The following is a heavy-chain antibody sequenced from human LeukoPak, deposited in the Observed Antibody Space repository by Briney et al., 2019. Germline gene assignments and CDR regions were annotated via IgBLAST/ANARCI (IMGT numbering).Heavy chain of an antibody. D-gene: IGHD3-10*01. Sequence: PSETLSLTCTVSGGSISSYYWSWIRQPPGKGLEWIGYIYYSGGTNYNPSLKSRVTISVDTSKNQFSLKLSSVTAADTAVYYCARIVMVRGVRFDPWGQGTLVTVSS. CDR3: ARIVMVRGVRFDP. V-gene: IGHV4-59*01. CDR2: IYYSGGT. J-gene: IGHJ5*02. CDR1: GGSISSYY.